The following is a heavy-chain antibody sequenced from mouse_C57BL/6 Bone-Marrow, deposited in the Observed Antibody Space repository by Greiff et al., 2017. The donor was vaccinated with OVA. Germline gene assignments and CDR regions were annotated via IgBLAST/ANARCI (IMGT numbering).Heavy chain of an antibody. V-gene: IGHV5-9*01. D-gene: IGHD1-1*01. CDR2: ISGGGGNT. CDR1: GFTFSSYT. CDR3: ASTVVAPFDY. Sequence: EVHLVESGGGLVKPGGSLKLSCAASGFTFSSYTMSWVRQTPEKRLEWVATISGGGGNTYYPDSVKGRFTISRDNAKNTLYLQMSSLRSEDTALYYCASTVVAPFDYWGQGTTLTVSS. J-gene: IGHJ2*01.